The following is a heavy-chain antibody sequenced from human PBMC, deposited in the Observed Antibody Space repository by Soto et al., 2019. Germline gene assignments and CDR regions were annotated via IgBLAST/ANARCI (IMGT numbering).Heavy chain of an antibody. CDR2: IYYTGLS. CDR1: GGSISSYY. J-gene: IGHJ4*02. CDR3: ASHSSHWPLFDF. V-gene: IGHV4-59*01. D-gene: IGHD6-13*01. Sequence: SETLSLSCTVSGGSISSYYWSWIRQPPGKGLEWIGYIYYTGLSNSNPSLNSRVTMSVDTSKNQFSLKLSSVTAADTAVYYCASHSSHWPLFDFWGQGTLVTVSA.